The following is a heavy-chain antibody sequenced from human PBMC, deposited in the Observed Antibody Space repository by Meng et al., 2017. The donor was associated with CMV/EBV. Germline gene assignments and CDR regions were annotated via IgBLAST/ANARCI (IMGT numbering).Heavy chain of an antibody. CDR1: GFTFSSYS. V-gene: IGHV3-21*01. Sequence: GESLKISCAASGFTFSSYSMNWVRQAPGKGLEWVSSISSGSSYIYYADSVKGRFTISRDNAKNSLYLQMNSLRAEDTAVYYCARVWGKGGYYYYGMDVWGQGTTVTVSS. J-gene: IGHJ6*02. CDR2: ISSGSSYI. D-gene: IGHD7-27*01. CDR3: ARVWGKGGYYYYGMDV.